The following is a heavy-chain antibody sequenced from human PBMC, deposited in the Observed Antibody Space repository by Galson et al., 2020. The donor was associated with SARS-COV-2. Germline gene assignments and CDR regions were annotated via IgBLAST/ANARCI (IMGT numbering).Heavy chain of an antibody. V-gene: IGHV3-66*02. CDR2: IYSGGST. J-gene: IGHJ6*03. CDR3: ARVPQGFGEKYYYYYMDV. Sequence: GESLKISCAASGFTVSSNYMSWVRQAPGKGLEWVSVIYSGGSTYYADSVKGRFTISRDNSKNTLYLQMNSLRAEDTAVYYCARVPQGFGEKYYYYYMDVWGKGTTVTVSS. CDR1: GFTVSSNY. D-gene: IGHD3-10*01.